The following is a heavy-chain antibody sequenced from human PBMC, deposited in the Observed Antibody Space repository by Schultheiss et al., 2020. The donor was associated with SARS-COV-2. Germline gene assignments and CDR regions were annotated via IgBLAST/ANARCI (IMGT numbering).Heavy chain of an antibody. D-gene: IGHD5-18*01. V-gene: IGHV5-10-1*01. J-gene: IGHJ5*02. CDR3: AVHVDTAMVTGWFDP. Sequence: GESLKISCKGSGNSFTSNWISWVRQMPGKGLEWMGRIDPSDSYTNYSPSFQGHVTISPDKSISTVHLQWSSLKASDTAMYYCAVHVDTAMVTGWFDPWGQGTLVTVSS. CDR2: IDPSDSYT. CDR1: GNSFTSNW.